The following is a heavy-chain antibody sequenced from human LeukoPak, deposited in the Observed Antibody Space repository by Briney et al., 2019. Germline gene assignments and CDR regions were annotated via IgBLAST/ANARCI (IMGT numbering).Heavy chain of an antibody. CDR1: GYTFTSYG. D-gene: IGHD6-13*01. V-gene: IGHV1-18*01. CDR3: ARVKDYSSSWHRWFDP. CDR2: ISAYNGNT. J-gene: IGHJ5*02. Sequence: ASVKVSCKASGYTFTSYGISWVRQAPGQGLEWMGWISAYNGNTNYAQKLQGRVTMTTDTSTSTAYMELRSLRSDDTAVYYCARVKDYSSSWHRWFDPWGQGTLVTVSS.